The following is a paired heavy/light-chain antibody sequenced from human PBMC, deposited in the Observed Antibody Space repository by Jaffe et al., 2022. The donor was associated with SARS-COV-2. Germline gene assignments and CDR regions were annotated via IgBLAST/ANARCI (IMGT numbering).Heavy chain of an antibody. J-gene: IGHJ5*02. CDR1: GFTFKDYA. CDR2: ISGDGSNT. Sequence: EGQLVESGGGVVQPGGSLRLSCAASGFTFKDYAMHWVRQAPGKGPEWVSVISGDGSNTYYIDSVKGRFTISRDNSKNSLYLQMYSLRTEDTAFYYCSKDIFEEWFDPWGQGTLVIVSS. D-gene: IGHD2-21*01. V-gene: IGHV3-43*02. CDR3: SKDIFEEWFDP.
Light chain of an antibody. CDR3: MQGTHWPWT. J-gene: IGKJ1*01. CDR1: QSLVYSDGNTY. V-gene: IGKV2-30*01. CDR2: KVS. Sequence: DVVMTQSPLSLPVTLGQPASISCKSNQSLVYSDGNTYLNWFQQRPGQSPRRLIYKVSNRGSGVPDRFSASGSGTDFTLKISRVEAEDVGVYYCMQGTHWPWTFGQGTKVEIK.